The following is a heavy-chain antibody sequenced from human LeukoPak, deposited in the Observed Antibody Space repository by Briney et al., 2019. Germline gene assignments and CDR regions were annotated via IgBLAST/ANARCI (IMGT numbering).Heavy chain of an antibody. CDR2: IIPIFGTA. CDR3: ASFFDYCDYASHFEY. V-gene: IGHV1-69*05. Sequence: ASVKVCCKASGGTFSSYAISWVRQAPGQGLEWMGGIIPIFGTANYAQKFQGRVTITTDESTSTAYMELSSLRSEDTAVYYCASFFDYCDYASHFEYWGQGTLVTVSS. CDR1: GGTFSSYA. D-gene: IGHD4-17*01. J-gene: IGHJ4*02.